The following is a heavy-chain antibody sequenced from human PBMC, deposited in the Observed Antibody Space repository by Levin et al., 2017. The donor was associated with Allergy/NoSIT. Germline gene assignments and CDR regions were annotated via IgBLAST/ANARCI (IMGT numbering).Heavy chain of an antibody. CDR2: INSDGSST. J-gene: IGHJ4*02. V-gene: IGHV3-74*01. CDR3: AKGGGKVFDY. D-gene: IGHD3-16*01. CDR1: GFTFSSYW. Sequence: ETLSLTCAASGFTFSSYWMHWVRQAPGKGLVWVSRINSDGSSTSYADSVKGRVTISRDNAKNTLYLQMNSLRVEDTAVYYCAKGGGKVFDYWGQGTLVTVSS.